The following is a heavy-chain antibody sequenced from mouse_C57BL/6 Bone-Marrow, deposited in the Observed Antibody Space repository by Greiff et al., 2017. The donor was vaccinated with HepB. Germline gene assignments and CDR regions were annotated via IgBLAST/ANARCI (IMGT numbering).Heavy chain of an antibody. V-gene: IGHV1-15*01. CDR2: IDPETGGT. CDR1: GYTFTDYE. CDR3: TRWGNDYVDY. D-gene: IGHD2-4*01. Sequence: VQLQQSGAELVRPGASVTLSCKASGYTFTDYEMHWVKQTPVHGLEWIGAIDPETGGTAYNQKFKGKAILTADKSPSTAYMELRSLTSEDSAVYYSTRWGNDYVDYWGQGTTLTVSS. J-gene: IGHJ2*01.